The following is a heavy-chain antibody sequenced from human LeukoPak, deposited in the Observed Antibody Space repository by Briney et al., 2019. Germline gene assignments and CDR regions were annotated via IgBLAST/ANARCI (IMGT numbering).Heavy chain of an antibody. Sequence: PSETLSLTCTVSGDSISSSSWSWIRQPPGKRLEWIGYIYVSGNSNYNPSLKSRATISLYTSKNQFSLELSSVTAADTAVYYCARDAYDYVWGSYGLYYYYMDVWGKGTTVTVSS. CDR1: GDSISSSS. J-gene: IGHJ6*03. CDR2: IYVSGNS. CDR3: ARDAYDYVWGSYGLYYYYMDV. V-gene: IGHV4-59*01. D-gene: IGHD3-16*01.